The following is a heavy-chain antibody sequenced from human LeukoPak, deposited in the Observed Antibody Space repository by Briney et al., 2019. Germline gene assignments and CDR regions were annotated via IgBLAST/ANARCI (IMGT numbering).Heavy chain of an antibody. CDR1: GYTFTSYD. Sequence: GASVTVSCTASGYTFTSYDINWVRQATGQGLEWMGWMNSNSGNTGYAQKFQGRVTMTRNTSISTAYMELSSLRSEDTAVYYCASGTLNSFDDWGQGSLVTVSA. J-gene: IGHJ4*02. CDR2: MNSNSGNT. CDR3: ASGTLNSFDD. V-gene: IGHV1-8*01. D-gene: IGHD2-8*01.